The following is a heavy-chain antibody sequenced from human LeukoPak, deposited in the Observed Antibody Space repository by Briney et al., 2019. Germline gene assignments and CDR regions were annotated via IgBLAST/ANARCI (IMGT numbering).Heavy chain of an antibody. Sequence: GASVKVSCKASGYTFTDYYVHWVRQAPGQGLEWMGWINPNSGGTNYAQKFQGRVTMTRDTSISTAYMELSRLRSDDTAVYYCARPPLVGGFDYWGQGTLVTVSS. CDR3: ARPPLVGGFDY. CDR2: INPNSGGT. D-gene: IGHD2-2*01. J-gene: IGHJ4*02. V-gene: IGHV1-2*02. CDR1: GYTFTDYY.